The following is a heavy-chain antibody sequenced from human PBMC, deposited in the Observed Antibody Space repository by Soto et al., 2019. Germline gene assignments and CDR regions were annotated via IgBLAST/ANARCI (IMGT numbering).Heavy chain of an antibody. Sequence: QVQLVESGGGVVQPGRSLRLSCAASGFTFSTYGMHWVRQAPGKGLEWVAVISYDGSNKYYADSVKGRFTISRDNSKNTLYLQMNSLRAEDTAVYYCAKATGYCYSSSCRDYYYYYGMDVW. V-gene: IGHV3-30*18. CDR2: ISYDGSNK. D-gene: IGHD2-2*01. J-gene: IGHJ6*01. CDR3: AKATGYCYSSSCRDYYYYYGMDV. CDR1: GFTFSTYG.